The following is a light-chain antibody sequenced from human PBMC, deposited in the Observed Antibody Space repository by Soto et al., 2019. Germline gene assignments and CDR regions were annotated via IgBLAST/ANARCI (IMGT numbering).Light chain of an antibody. Sequence: SYELTQPPSVSVAPGKTARITCEGNNIESKSVNWYQQKPGQAPMLVIYYDTDRPSDIPERFSGSNSGNTATLTISRVAARDEADYYCQVWDSSSDHVVFGGGTKLTVL. CDR1: NIESKS. J-gene: IGLJ2*01. V-gene: IGLV3-21*04. CDR2: YDT. CDR3: QVWDSSSDHVV.